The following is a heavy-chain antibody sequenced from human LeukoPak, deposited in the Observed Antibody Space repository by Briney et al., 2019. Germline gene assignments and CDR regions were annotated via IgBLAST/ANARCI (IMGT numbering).Heavy chain of an antibody. CDR3: ARYYYDSSGYYLGYYYYYMDV. CDR1: GYTFTSYD. J-gene: IGHJ6*03. CDR2: MNPNSGNT. V-gene: IGHV1-8*03. D-gene: IGHD3-22*01. Sequence: ASVKVSCKASGYTFTSYDINWVRQATGQGLEWMGWMNPNSGNTGYAQKFQGRVTITRNTSISTAYMELSSLRSEDTAVYYCARYYYDSSGYYLGYYYYYMDVWGKGTTVTVSS.